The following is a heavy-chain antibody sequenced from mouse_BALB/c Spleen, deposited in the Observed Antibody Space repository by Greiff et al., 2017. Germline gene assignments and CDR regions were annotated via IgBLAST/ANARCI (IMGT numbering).Heavy chain of an antibody. Sequence: EVKLEESGGGLVQPGGSRKLSCAASGFTFSDYGMAWVRQAPGKGPEWVAFISNLAYSIYYADTVTGRFTISRENAKNTLYLEMSSLRSEDTAMYYCARDGGYRYDGAMDYWGQGTSVTVSS. CDR2: ISNLAYSI. CDR1: GFTFSDYG. J-gene: IGHJ4*01. V-gene: IGHV5-15*02. D-gene: IGHD2-14*01. CDR3: ARDGGYRYDGAMDY.